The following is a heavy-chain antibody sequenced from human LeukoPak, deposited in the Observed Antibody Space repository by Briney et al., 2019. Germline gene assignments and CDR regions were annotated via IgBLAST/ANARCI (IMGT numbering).Heavy chain of an antibody. J-gene: IGHJ4*02. D-gene: IGHD3-16*01. Sequence: GGSLRLSCAASGFTFSSYAISWVRQAPGQGLEWMGGIIPIFGTANYAQKFQGRVTITADESTSTAYMELSSLRSEDTAVYYCARDEIPYVWGSYFDYWGQGTLVTVSS. CDR2: IIPIFGTA. CDR3: ARDEIPYVWGSYFDY. CDR1: GFTFSSYA. V-gene: IGHV1-69*01.